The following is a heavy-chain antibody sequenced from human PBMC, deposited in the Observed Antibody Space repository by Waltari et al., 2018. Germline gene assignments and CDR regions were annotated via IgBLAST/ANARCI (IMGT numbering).Heavy chain of an antibody. CDR2: IRYDGSDK. Sequence: QVQLVESGGGVVQPGGFLRLSCAASGFTFSSHGMHWVRQAPGKGLGWGAFIRYDGSDKYYADSVKGRFTISRDNSKNTLYLQMSSLRPEDTAVYYCAIWDGMDVTGNYWGQGILVTVSS. J-gene: IGHJ4*02. D-gene: IGHD1-26*01. CDR3: AIWDGMDVTGNY. CDR1: GFTFSSHG. V-gene: IGHV3-30*02.